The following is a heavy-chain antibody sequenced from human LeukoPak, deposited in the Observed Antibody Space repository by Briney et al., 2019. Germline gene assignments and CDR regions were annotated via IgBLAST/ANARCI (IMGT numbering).Heavy chain of an antibody. J-gene: IGHJ4*02. CDR3: ARDLLGGNNQLLSY. CDR1: GFTVSRNY. Sequence: GGSLRLSCAASGFTVSRNYMSWVRRAPGRGLEWVANINQDGGEKNYVDSVKGRFTISRDNAKNSLYLQMDSLRAEDTAVYYCARDLLGGNNQLLSYWGQGTLVTVSS. V-gene: IGHV3-7*05. D-gene: IGHD2-2*01. CDR2: INQDGGEK.